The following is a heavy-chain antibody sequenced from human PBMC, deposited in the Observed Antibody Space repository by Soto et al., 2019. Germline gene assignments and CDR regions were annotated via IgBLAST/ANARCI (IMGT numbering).Heavy chain of an antibody. CDR1: GGSISSGNYY. V-gene: IGHV4-30-4*01. Sequence: SETLSLTCTVSGGSISSGNYYWSWIRQPPRKVLDWIWFISYSGCTYYSLSLKSRVTISVDTSKIQFSLNLSFVTAADTAVYYCATMGTPATGLYYFDYWGQGTLVTVPQ. D-gene: IGHD5-18*01. CDR2: ISYSGCT. J-gene: IGHJ4*02. CDR3: ATMGTPATGLYYFDY.